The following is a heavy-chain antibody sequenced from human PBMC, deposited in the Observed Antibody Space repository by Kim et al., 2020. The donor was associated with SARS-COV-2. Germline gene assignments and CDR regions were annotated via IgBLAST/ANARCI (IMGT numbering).Heavy chain of an antibody. CDR1: GGTFSSYA. Sequence: SVKVSCKASGGTFSSYAISWVRQAPGQGLEWMGGIIPIFGTANYAQKFQGRVTITADESTSTAYMELSSLRSEDTAVYYCARDRAVAAIDHHFDYWGQGTLVTVSS. J-gene: IGHJ4*02. CDR2: IIPIFGTA. V-gene: IGHV1-69*13. D-gene: IGHD6-19*01. CDR3: ARDRAVAAIDHHFDY.